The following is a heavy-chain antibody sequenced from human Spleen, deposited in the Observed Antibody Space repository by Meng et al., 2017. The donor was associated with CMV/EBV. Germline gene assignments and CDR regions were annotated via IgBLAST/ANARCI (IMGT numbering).Heavy chain of an antibody. Sequence: LSCAASGFAVSYNQMSGVRQAPGKGLDWVSVIYSGGSTNYADSVKGRFTISRDNSKNTLYLQMNSLRAEDTAVDYCAREDRYNCNDYWGQGTLVTVSS. D-gene: IGHD1-20*01. J-gene: IGHJ4*02. CDR2: IYSGGST. V-gene: IGHV3-53*01. CDR1: GFAVSYNQ. CDR3: AREDRYNCNDY.